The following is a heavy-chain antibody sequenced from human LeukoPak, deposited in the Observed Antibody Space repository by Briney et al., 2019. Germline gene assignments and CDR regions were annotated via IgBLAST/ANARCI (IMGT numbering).Heavy chain of an antibody. V-gene: IGHV4-59*01. CDR2: IYYSGST. CDR3: AGTYDSSGYYLFDY. Sequence: SETLSLTCTVSGGSISSYYWSWIRQPPGKGLEWIGYIYYSGSTNYNPSLKSRVTISVDTSKNQFSLKLSSVTAADTAVYYCAGTYDSSGYYLFDYGGQGTWSPSPQ. CDR1: GGSISSYY. D-gene: IGHD3-22*01. J-gene: IGHJ4*02.